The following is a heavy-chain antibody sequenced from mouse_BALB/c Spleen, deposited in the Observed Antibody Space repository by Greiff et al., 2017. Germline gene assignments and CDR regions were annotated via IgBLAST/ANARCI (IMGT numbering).Heavy chain of an antibody. CDR3: ARNNYGNYGAMDY. Sequence: VHVKQSGPELVKPGASVKMSCKASGYTFTSYVMHWVKQKPGQGLEWIGYINPYNDGTKYNEKFKGKATLTSDKSSSTAYMELSSLTSEDSAVYYCARNNYGNYGAMDYWGQGTSVTVSS. J-gene: IGHJ4*01. V-gene: IGHV1-14*01. CDR2: INPYNDGT. CDR1: GYTFTSYV. D-gene: IGHD2-1*01.